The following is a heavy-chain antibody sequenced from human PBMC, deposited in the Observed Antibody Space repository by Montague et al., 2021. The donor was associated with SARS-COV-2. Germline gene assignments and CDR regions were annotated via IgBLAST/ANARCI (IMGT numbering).Heavy chain of an antibody. Sequence: SVKVSCKASGYTFTTYDINWVRQVTGQGLEWLGWMKPNSGHTGYAPKFQDRVTMTRDTSMDTAYMELSGLRFEDTAVYYCARGPPDEIFGGSPDSWGQGTLVTVSS. D-gene: IGHD3-3*01. CDR2: MKPNSGHT. CDR3: ARGPPDEIFGGSPDS. V-gene: IGHV1-8*01. J-gene: IGHJ4*02. CDR1: GYTFTTYD.